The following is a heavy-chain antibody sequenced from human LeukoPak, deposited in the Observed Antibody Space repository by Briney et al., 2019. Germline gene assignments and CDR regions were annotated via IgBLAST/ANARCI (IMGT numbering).Heavy chain of an antibody. Sequence: GGSLRLSCAASGYTFSSYAMSWVRQAPGKGLEWVSGISGRGSDGDRYYADSAKGRFTISRDNSKNTLYLQMNSLRAEDTAVYYCAKRIVPAAPWSQNQYFDYWGQGTLVTVSS. V-gene: IGHV3-23*01. CDR3: AKRIVPAAPWSQNQYFDY. CDR1: GYTFSSYA. J-gene: IGHJ4*02. D-gene: IGHD2-2*01. CDR2: ISGRGSDGDR.